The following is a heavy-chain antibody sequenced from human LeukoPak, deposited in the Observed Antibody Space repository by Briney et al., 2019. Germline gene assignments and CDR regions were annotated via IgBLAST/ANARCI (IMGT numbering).Heavy chain of an antibody. Sequence: SETLSLTCAVYGGSFSGYYWSWIRQPPGKGLEWIGEINHSGSTNYNPSLKSRVTISVDTSKNQFSLKLISVTAADTAVYYCAREMRLLWFGTRYLGYFDYWGQGTLVTVSS. CDR1: GGSFSGYY. CDR3: AREMRLLWFGTRYLGYFDY. J-gene: IGHJ4*02. V-gene: IGHV4-34*01. CDR2: INHSGST. D-gene: IGHD3-10*01.